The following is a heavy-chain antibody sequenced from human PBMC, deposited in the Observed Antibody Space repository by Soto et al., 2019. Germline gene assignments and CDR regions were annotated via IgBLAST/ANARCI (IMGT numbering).Heavy chain of an antibody. CDR2: LSDSGDST. CDR1: GFSFSSYA. V-gene: IGHV3-23*01. Sequence: EVQLLESGGGLVQPGGSLRVSCAASGFSFSSYAMTWVRQAPGKWLEWVSSLSDSGDSTYYADSVKGRFTISRDNSKNTLYLQMNSLRAEDTAVYYCAKQVSGFPVHYFDYWGQGTLVTVSS. CDR3: AKQVSGFPVHYFDY. D-gene: IGHD1-1*01. J-gene: IGHJ4*02.